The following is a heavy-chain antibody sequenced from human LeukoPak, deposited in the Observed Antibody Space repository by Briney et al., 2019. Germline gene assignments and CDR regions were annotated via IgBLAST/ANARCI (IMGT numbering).Heavy chain of an antibody. CDR1: GFTLRRYT. V-gene: IGHV3-23*01. CDR2: MSGNGDTT. J-gene: IGHJ6*03. CDR3: AKRATRTTPYNYLYFYMDV. Sequence: GGSLRLSCAAPGFTLRRYTMTCVRQAPGRRREWVAAMSGNGDTTYYADSGKCRSTLCRDNFRDTLYLQKDSLRAEDTAIYSCAKRATRTTPYNYLYFYMDVWGKGTMVTVS. D-gene: IGHD1-1*01.